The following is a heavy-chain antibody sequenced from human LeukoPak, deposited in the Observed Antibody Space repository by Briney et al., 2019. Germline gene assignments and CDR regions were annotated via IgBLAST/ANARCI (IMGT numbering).Heavy chain of an antibody. V-gene: IGHV3-23*01. D-gene: IGHD3-10*01. CDR3: AKELVWFGESDDAFDI. CDR1: GFTFSSYA. J-gene: IGHJ3*02. Sequence: PGGSLRLSCAASGFTFSSYAMSWVRQAPGKGLEWVSAISGSGGSTYYADSVKGRFTISRDNSKNTLYLQMNSQRAEDTAVYYCAKELVWFGESDDAFDIWGQGTMVTVSS. CDR2: ISGSGGST.